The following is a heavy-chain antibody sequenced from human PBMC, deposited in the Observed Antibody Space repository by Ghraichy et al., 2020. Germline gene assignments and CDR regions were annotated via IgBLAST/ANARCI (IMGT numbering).Heavy chain of an antibody. Sequence: SVKVSCKASGGTFSSYAISWVRQAPGQGLEWMGGIIPIFGTANYAQKFQGRVTITADESTSTAYMQLSSLRSEDTAVYYCARQLIEMATSFFDYWGQGTLVTVSS. J-gene: IGHJ4*02. CDR3: ARQLIEMATSFFDY. CDR1: GGTFSSYA. D-gene: IGHD5-24*01. V-gene: IGHV1-69*13. CDR2: IIPIFGTA.